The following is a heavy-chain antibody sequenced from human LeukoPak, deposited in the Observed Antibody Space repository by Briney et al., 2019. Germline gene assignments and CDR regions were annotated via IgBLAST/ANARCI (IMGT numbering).Heavy chain of an antibody. CDR1: AASISNYY. D-gene: IGHD3-22*01. CDR3: ASPRSGYRYTFDY. J-gene: IGHJ4*02. Sequence: SETLSLTCAVSAASISNYYWSWIRQAPGKGLEWIGYISTSGSTNYNPSLKSRVSIPLDTSKNRFSLNLNFVTAADTAVYYCASPRSGYRYTFDYWGQGALVTVSS. CDR2: ISTSGST. V-gene: IGHV4-4*09.